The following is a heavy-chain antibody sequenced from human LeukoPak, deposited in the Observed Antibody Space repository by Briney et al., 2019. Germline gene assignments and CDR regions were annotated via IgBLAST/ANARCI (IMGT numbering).Heavy chain of an antibody. J-gene: IGHJ4*02. CDR2: INSDGSST. CDR1: GFTFSSYW. D-gene: IGHD3-16*01. V-gene: IGHV3-74*01. Sequence: GGSLRLSCAASGFTFSSYWMHWVRQAPGKGLVWVSRINSDGSSTSYADSVKGRFTISRDNAKNTLYLQMNSLRAEDTAVYYCARAEGYVSVWEGVQSSVLDYWGQGTLVTVSS. CDR3: ARAEGYVSVWEGVQSSVLDY.